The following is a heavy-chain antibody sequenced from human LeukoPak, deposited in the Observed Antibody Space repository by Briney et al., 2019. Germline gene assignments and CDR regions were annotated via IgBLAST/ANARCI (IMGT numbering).Heavy chain of an antibody. J-gene: IGHJ4*02. CDR1: GYSFTTYW. Sequence: GESLKISCRVSGYSFTTYWIGWVLQMPGKGLEWMGIIYPGDSDTRYSPSFQGQVTISADKSISTAYLQWSSLKASDTAMYYCARRWELYYFDYWGQGTLVTVSS. V-gene: IGHV5-51*01. CDR2: IYPGDSDT. CDR3: ARRWELYYFDY. D-gene: IGHD1-26*01.